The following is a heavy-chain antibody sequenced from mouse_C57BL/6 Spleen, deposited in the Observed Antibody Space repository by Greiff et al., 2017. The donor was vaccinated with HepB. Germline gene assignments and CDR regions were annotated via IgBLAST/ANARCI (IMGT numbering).Heavy chain of an antibody. CDR1: GYTFTSYS. J-gene: IGHJ3*01. D-gene: IGHD2-4*01. CDR2: IYPGSGST. V-gene: IGHV1-55*01. Sequence: QVQLQQPGAELVKPGASVKMSCKASGYTFTSYSITWVKQRPGQGLEWIGDIYPGSGSTNYNEKFKSKATLTVDTSSSTAYMQLSSLTSEDSAVYYCARTSYDYDGEAWFAYWGQGTLVTVSA. CDR3: ARTSYDYDGEAWFAY.